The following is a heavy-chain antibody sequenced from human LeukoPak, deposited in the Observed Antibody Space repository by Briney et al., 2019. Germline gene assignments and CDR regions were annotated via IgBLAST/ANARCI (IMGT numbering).Heavy chain of an antibody. V-gene: IGHV1-18*01. D-gene: IGHD3-10*01. CDR1: RYTFSSYG. J-gene: IGHJ6*02. Sequence: ASLKVSSKASRYTFSSYGISSVPQAPGQGLEWMGWISAYNGNTNYAQNLQGRVTMTTDTSTSTAYMALRTLRSDDTAVYSCARVECVYYGAGSYGPPCYGMDVWGQGTTVTVSS. CDR2: ISAYNGNT. CDR3: ARVECVYYGAGSYGPPCYGMDV.